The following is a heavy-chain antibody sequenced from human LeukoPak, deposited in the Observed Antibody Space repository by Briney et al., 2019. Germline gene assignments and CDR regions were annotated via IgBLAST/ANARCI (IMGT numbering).Heavy chain of an antibody. J-gene: IGHJ4*02. Sequence: PGGSLRLSCAASGFTFSSYSMNWVRQAPGKGLEWVSYISSSSSTICYADSVKGRFTISRDNAKNSLYLQMNSLRAEDTAVYYCARDGWYSSGWYYFDYWGQGTLVTVSS. CDR3: ARDGWYSSGWYYFDY. D-gene: IGHD6-19*01. CDR2: ISSSSSTI. V-gene: IGHV3-48*04. CDR1: GFTFSSYS.